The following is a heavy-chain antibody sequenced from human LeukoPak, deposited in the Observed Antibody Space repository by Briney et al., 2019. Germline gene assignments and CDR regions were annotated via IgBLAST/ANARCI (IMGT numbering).Heavy chain of an antibody. CDR1: GFTFSSYA. Sequence: HSGGSLRLSCAASGFTFSSYAMSWVRQAPGEGLEWVSGISGSGDYTHYADSVKGRFNISRDSSKNTLYLRMSSLRVEDTALYYCATQGRGAFDIWGQGTMVTVSS. J-gene: IGHJ3*02. CDR2: ISGSGDYT. CDR3: ATQGRGAFDI. V-gene: IGHV3-23*01. D-gene: IGHD3-10*01.